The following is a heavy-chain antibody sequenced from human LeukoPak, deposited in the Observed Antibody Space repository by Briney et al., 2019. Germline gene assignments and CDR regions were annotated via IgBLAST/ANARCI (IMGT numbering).Heavy chain of an antibody. CDR3: ARTTRRRQYYMDV. Sequence: GGSLRLSCAASGFTFSSYSMNWIRQAPGKGLEWVPSISSSSSYIYYADSVKGRFTISRDNAKNSLYLQMNSLRAEDTAVYYCARTTRRRQYYMDVWGKGTTVTVSS. CDR1: GFTFSSYS. V-gene: IGHV3-21*01. J-gene: IGHJ6*03. D-gene: IGHD1-14*01. CDR2: ISSSSSYI.